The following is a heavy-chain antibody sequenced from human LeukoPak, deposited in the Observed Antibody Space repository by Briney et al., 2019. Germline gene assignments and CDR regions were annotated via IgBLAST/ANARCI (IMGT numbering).Heavy chain of an antibody. CDR1: GFTVSTNY. D-gene: IGHD2-21*02. V-gene: IGHV3-21*01. J-gene: IGHJ4*01. CDR3: ARDRGAYCGGDCYLGFDY. CDR2: IAGSSGYI. Sequence: GGSLRLSCAASGFTVSTNYMSWVRQAPGKGLEWVSSIAGSSGYISYADSVKGRFTISRDNAKKSLYLQMTSLTAEDTAVYYCARDRGAYCGGDCYLGFDYWGRGTLVTVSS.